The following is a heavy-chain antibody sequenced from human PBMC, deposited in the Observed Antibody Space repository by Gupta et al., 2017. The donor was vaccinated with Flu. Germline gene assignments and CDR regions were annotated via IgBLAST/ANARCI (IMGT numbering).Heavy chain of an antibody. CDR2: IYASGAT. Sequence: QVRLQESGPGLVKPLQTLSLTCTVSGDSLTSGDYYWNWVRQPAGKGLEWIGRIYASGATYYNAALNGRVTMSIETSKNQLSLKLISVTAADTAVYYCARVRSGGNWFDSWGQGTLVTASS. V-gene: IGHV4-61*02. CDR1: GDSLTSGDYY. J-gene: IGHJ5*01. CDR3: ARVRSGGNWFDS. D-gene: IGHD2-15*01.